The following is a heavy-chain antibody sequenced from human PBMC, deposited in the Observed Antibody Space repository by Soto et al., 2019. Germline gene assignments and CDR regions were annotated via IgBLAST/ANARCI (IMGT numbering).Heavy chain of an antibody. CDR2: ISPKSTYR. Sequence: GGSLRLSCATSGFPFSDYYMSWIRQAPGKGLEWLSHISPKSTYRNYADSVKGRFTISRDDTKSSLFLQMNSLGVEDTAVYYCARGGGGGLFEHWGQGVLVTVSS. D-gene: IGHD2-21*01. CDR1: GFPFSDYY. V-gene: IGHV3-11*06. J-gene: IGHJ4*02. CDR3: ARGGGGGLFEH.